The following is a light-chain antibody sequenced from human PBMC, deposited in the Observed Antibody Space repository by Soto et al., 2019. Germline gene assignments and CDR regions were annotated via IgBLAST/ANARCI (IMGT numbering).Light chain of an antibody. CDR1: QSVRTK. J-gene: IGKJ5*01. V-gene: IGKV3-15*01. CDR3: QQYDTWPSIT. Sequence: EIVMTQSPATLSVSPGEGATLSCRASQSVRTKLAWYQQKAGQAPRLLIYGASTRATGASDRFSGSGSGTEYTLTISSLQSEDFAVYYCQQYDTWPSITFGQGTRLEIK. CDR2: GAS.